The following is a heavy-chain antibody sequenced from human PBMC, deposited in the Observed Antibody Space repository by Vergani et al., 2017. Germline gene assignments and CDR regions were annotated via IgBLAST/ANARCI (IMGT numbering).Heavy chain of an antibody. Sequence: QVQLQQWGAGLLKPSETLSLTCAVYGGSFSGYYWSWIRQPPGKGLEWIGEINHSGSTKNNPSLKSRVTISVDTSKNQFSLKLSSVTAADTAVYYCARNPYCGGDCYSDAFDIWGQGTMVTVSS. CDR1: GGSFSGYY. CDR3: ARNPYCGGDCYSDAFDI. J-gene: IGHJ3*02. CDR2: INHSGST. V-gene: IGHV4-34*01. D-gene: IGHD2-21*02.